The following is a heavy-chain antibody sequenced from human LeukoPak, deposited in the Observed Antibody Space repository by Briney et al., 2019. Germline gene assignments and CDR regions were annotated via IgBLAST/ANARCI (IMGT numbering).Heavy chain of an antibody. CDR2: IYSSGST. Sequence: SETLSLTCSVSGGSTNGYYWSWIRQSGGKGLEWIGRIYSSGSTVYNPSLNSRLTMSIDTSKNQFSLTLKSVTATDTAVYYCARVKASSTSWTFDQWGQGALVTVSS. V-gene: IGHV4-4*07. J-gene: IGHJ4*02. D-gene: IGHD2-2*01. CDR3: ARVKASSTSWTFDQ. CDR1: GGSTNGYY.